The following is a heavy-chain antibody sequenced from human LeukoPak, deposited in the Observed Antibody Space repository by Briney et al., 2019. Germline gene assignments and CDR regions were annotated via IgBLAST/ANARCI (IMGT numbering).Heavy chain of an antibody. CDR3: ARGYCSGGSCLKNWFDP. CDR2: IYPGDSDT. J-gene: IGHJ5*02. D-gene: IGHD2-15*01. Sequence: GESLKISCKGSGYSFTSYWIGWVRQMPGKGLEWMGIIYPGDSDTRYSPSFQGQVTISADKSISTAYLQWSSLKASDTAMYYCARGYCSGGSCLKNWFDPWGQGTLVTVSS. V-gene: IGHV5-51*01. CDR1: GYSFTSYW.